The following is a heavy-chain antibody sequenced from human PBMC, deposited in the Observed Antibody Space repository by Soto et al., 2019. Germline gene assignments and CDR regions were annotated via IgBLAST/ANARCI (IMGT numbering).Heavy chain of an antibody. CDR1: GGSISSYY. J-gene: IGHJ3*02. CDR3: ARQGIVGTGDAFDI. Sequence: PSETLSLTCTVSGGSISSYYWSWIRQPPGKGLEWIGYIYYSGSTNYNPSLKSRVTISVDTSKNQFSLKLSSVTAADTAVYYCARQGIVGTGDAFDIWGQGTMVTVSS. V-gene: IGHV4-59*08. CDR2: IYYSGST. D-gene: IGHD1-26*01.